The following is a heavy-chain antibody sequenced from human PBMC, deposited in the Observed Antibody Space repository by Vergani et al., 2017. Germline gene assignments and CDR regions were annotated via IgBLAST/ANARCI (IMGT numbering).Heavy chain of an antibody. J-gene: IGHJ3*02. CDR2: ISSSGSTI. D-gene: IGHD2-2*02. CDR1: GFTFSDYY. Sequence: QVQLVESGGGLVKPGGSLRLSCAASGFTFSDYYMSWIRQAPGKGLEWVSYISSSGSTIYYAYSVKGRFTIPRDNAKNSLYLQMNSLRAEDTAVYYCARPKLLGYCSSTSCYTGAFDIWGRGTMVTVSS. V-gene: IGHV3-11*01. CDR3: ARPKLLGYCSSTSCYTGAFDI.